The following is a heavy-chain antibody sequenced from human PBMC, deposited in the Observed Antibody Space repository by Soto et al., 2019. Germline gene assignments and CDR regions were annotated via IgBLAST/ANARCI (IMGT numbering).Heavy chain of an antibody. Sequence: GGSLRLSCAASGFTFDDYAMHWVRQAPGKGLEWVSGISWNSGSIGYADSVKGRFTISRDNAKNSLYLQMNSLRAEDTALYYCAKDISRIAAAGYFDYWGQGTLVTVSS. J-gene: IGHJ4*02. CDR2: ISWNSGSI. CDR1: GFTFDDYA. D-gene: IGHD6-13*01. V-gene: IGHV3-9*01. CDR3: AKDISRIAAAGYFDY.